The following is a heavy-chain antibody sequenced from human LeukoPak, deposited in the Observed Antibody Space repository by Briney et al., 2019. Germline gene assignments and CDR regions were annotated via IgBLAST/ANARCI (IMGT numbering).Heavy chain of an antibody. D-gene: IGHD6-19*01. CDR2: IYPGDSDT. J-gene: IGHJ4*02. V-gene: IGHV5-51*01. Sequence: GESLQISCKGSGYSFTSYWIGGGRPMPGKGLGWMGIIYPGDSDTRYSPSFQGQVTISADKSISTAYLQWSSLKASDTAMYYCARQVRGWYEVDYWGQGTLVTVSS. CDR1: GYSFTSYW. CDR3: ARQVRGWYEVDY.